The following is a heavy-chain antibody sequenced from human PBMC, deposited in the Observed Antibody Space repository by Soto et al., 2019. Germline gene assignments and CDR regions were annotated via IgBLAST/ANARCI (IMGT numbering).Heavy chain of an antibody. V-gene: IGHV4-31*03. Sequence: QVQLQESGPGLVQPSQTLSLTCTVSGDSISSRGYWGWIRQLPEKGLEWIGYIHYRGTTYYNPSLRSRVTIPVDTSKNQFSLRLTSLTAADTAIYYCAGIVMREAAQFDSWGQGTLVTVSS. D-gene: IGHD2-15*01. J-gene: IGHJ4*02. CDR3: AGIVMREAAQFDS. CDR2: IHYRGTT. CDR1: GDSISSRGY.